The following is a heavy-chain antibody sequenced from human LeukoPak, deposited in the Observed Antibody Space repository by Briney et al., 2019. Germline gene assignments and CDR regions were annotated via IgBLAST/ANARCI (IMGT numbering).Heavy chain of an antibody. CDR2: ISSSSSYI. J-gene: IGHJ4*02. Sequence: GGSLRLSCAASGFTFSSYSMNWVRQAPGKGLEWVSSISSSSSYIYYADSVKGRFTISRDNAKNSLYLQMNSLRAEDTAVYYCARVSGGLELHLDYWGQGTLVTVPS. CDR1: GFTFSSYS. V-gene: IGHV3-21*01. D-gene: IGHD1-7*01. CDR3: ARVSGGLELHLDY.